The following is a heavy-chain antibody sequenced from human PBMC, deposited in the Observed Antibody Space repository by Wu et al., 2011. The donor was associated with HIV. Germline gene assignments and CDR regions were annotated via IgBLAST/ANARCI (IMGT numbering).Heavy chain of an antibody. V-gene: IGHV1-69*14. CDR3: ATDRIGSSEIGAFDF. J-gene: IGHJ3*01. CDR2: IVPIFDTT. CDR1: GGSLNNFA. D-gene: IGHD2-2*01. Sequence: QVRLMQSGAEVKMPGSSVKVSCKASGGSLNNFAVNWVRQAPGQGLEWMGQIVPIFDTTNYAQKFQDRVTFTAHKPTNTAYMELTLRSDDTAVYYCATDRIGSSEIGAFDFWGQGSMVTVSS.